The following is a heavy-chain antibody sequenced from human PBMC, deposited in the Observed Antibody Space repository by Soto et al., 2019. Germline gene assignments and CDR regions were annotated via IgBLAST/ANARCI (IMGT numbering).Heavy chain of an antibody. Sequence: HPGGSPRLSCAASGFTFSSYSMHWVRQAPGKGLEWVAVISYDGSNKYYADSVKGRFTISRDNSKNTLYLQMNSLRAEDTAVYYCARASRRTVVTSNFDYWGQGTLVTVSS. J-gene: IGHJ4*02. CDR1: GFTFSSYS. CDR2: ISYDGSNK. V-gene: IGHV3-30-3*01. D-gene: IGHD2-21*02. CDR3: ARASRRTVVTSNFDY.